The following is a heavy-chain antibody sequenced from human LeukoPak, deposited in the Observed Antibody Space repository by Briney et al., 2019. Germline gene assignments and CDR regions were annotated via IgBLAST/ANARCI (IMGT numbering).Heavy chain of an antibody. CDR2: INPNSGGT. CDR3: AREFSGSGSYWVRGMDV. V-gene: IGHV1-2*02. CDR1: GYTFTGYY. Sequence: ASVKVSCKASGYTFTGYYMHWVRQAPGQGLEWMGWINPNSGGTNYAQKFQGRVTMTRDTSISTAYMELSRLRSDDTAVYYCAREFSGSGSYWVRGMDVWGQGTTVTASS. J-gene: IGHJ6*02. D-gene: IGHD3-10*01.